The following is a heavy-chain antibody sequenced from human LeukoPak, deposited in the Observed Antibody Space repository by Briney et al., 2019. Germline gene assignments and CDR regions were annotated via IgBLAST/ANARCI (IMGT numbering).Heavy chain of an antibody. CDR3: AKGQGYNYGDSIDY. D-gene: IGHD5-18*01. CDR2: INVGAGRS. J-gene: IGHJ4*02. CDR1: GFTFKNYA. Sequence: GGSLRLPCAASGFTFKNYAMTWVRQAPGKGLEWVSLINVGAGRSYYADSVKGRFTVSRDNSKNTLYLQMNRLGDDDTAIYYCAKGQGYNYGDSIDYWGQGTLVTVSS. V-gene: IGHV3-23*01.